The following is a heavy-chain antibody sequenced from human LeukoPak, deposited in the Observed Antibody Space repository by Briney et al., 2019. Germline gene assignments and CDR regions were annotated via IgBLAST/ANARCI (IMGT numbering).Heavy chain of an antibody. Sequence: ASVTVSCKASGYTFTTYDINWVRHAPGQGLEWMGWMNPNSGNTDYAQKFQGRVTITRNTSIRTAYMELSSLRSEDTAVYYCARVHYSNSYYMDVWGKGTTVTVSS. CDR1: GYTFTTYD. D-gene: IGHD4-11*01. CDR3: ARVHYSNSYYMDV. CDR2: MNPNSGNT. V-gene: IGHV1-8*03. J-gene: IGHJ6*03.